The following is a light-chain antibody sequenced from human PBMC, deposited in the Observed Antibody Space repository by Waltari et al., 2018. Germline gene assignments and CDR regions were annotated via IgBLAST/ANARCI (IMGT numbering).Light chain of an antibody. V-gene: IGLV2-14*01. CDR3: ASYVNSFALV. J-gene: IGLJ2*01. Sequence: HSALTQPASVSGSPGQSISISCAGTTSDIGSYDLFSWYQKYPGKAPKLIIYEVKNRPSDISPRFSASKSGDTASLTISGLQAEDEAEYYCASYVNSFALVFGGGTKVSVL. CDR1: TSDIGSYDL. CDR2: EVK.